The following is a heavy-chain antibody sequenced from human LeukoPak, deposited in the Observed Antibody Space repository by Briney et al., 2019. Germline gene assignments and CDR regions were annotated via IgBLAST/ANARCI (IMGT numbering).Heavy chain of an antibody. CDR2: IHSSGST. CDR1: GGSISNNY. V-gene: IGHV4-59*12. D-gene: IGHD2-15*01. Sequence: SEALSLTCSVSGGSISNNYWSWIRQSPEKGLEWIGYIHSSGSTDYNPSFKSRVVVSVDTSKNQFSLKLYSVTAADTAVYYCARDKCSGGSCYWFDPWGQGTLVTVSS. CDR3: ARDKCSGGSCYWFDP. J-gene: IGHJ5*02.